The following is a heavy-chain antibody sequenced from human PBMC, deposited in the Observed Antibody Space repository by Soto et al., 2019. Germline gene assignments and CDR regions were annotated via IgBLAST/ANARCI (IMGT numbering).Heavy chain of an antibody. V-gene: IGHV4-61*01. CDR3: AISTVVTPHYFDY. CDR1: GGSFSSGSYY. D-gene: IGHD4-17*01. CDR2: IYYSGST. Sequence: SETLSLTCTVSGGSFSSGSYYWSWIRQPPGQGLEWIGYIYYSGSTNYNPSLNSRVTISVDTSKNQFSLKLSSVTAADTAVYYCAISTVVTPHYFDYWGQGTLVTVSS. J-gene: IGHJ4*02.